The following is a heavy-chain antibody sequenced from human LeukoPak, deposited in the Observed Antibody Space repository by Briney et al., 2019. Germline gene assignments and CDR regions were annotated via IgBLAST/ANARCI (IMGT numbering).Heavy chain of an antibody. CDR3: ARVRGASSSSWYFDY. CDR1: GFTFTSYG. D-gene: IGHD6-13*01. CDR2: IRYDGSYQ. J-gene: IGHJ4*02. V-gene: IGHV3-30*02. Sequence: GGSLRLSCAASGFTFTSYGMDWVRQAPGKGLEWVATIRYDGSYQRFAESVKGRFTISRDNSKNTLYLQMNTLRAEDTAVYYCARVRGASSSSWYFDYWGQGTLVTVSS.